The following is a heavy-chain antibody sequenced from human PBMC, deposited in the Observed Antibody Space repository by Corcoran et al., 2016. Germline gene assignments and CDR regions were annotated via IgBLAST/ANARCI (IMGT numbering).Heavy chain of an antibody. CDR1: GGSVSSNNYY. CDR2: GYYSGTT. D-gene: IGHD4-17*01. Sequence: QLQLQESGPGLVKPSETLYLTCTVSGGSVSSNNYYWDWNRQPPGKGMEWIGSGYYSGTTYYNPSLKSRFTISLDTSKIQFSLKVNSVTAADTAVYYCARGGRNYGNYVVSFDYWGQGILVTVSS. J-gene: IGHJ4*02. CDR3: ARGGRNYGNYVVSFDY. V-gene: IGHV4-39*07.